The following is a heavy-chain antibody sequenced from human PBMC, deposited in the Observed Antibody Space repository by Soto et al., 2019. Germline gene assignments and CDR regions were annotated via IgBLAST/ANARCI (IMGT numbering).Heavy chain of an antibody. V-gene: IGHV4-61*01. J-gene: IGHJ4*02. Sequence: ETLSLTCTVSDGSVSSGSYYWTWIRQPPGKGLEWIGYIYSSGSTLYNPSLKSRVIISVDQSMNQFSLKLSSVTAADTAVYYCARDSLALFDSWGQGTLVTVSS. CDR2: IYSSGST. CDR1: DGSVSSGSYY. CDR3: ARDSLALFDS. D-gene: IGHD5-12*01.